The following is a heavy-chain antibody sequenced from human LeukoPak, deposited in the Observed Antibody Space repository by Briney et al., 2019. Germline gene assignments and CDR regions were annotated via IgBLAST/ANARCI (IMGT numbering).Heavy chain of an antibody. CDR2: IYYSGST. Sequence: SETLSLTCTVSGGSISSYYWSWIRQPPGKGLEWIGYIYYSGSTNYNPSLKSRVTISVDTSKNQFSLKLSSVTAADTAVYYCARLRLLRATVRTFDPWGQGTLVTVSS. V-gene: IGHV4-59*08. CDR3: ARLRLLRATVRTFDP. D-gene: IGHD4-17*01. J-gene: IGHJ5*02. CDR1: GGSISSYY.